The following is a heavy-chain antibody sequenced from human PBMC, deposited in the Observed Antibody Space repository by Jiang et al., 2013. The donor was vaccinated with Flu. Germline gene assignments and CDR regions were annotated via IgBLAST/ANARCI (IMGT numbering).Heavy chain of an antibody. J-gene: IGHJ4*02. Sequence: QTLSLTCDISGDSVSSNVAAWNWIRQSPSRGLEWLGRTYYNSKWYHDFAVSVKRRVTIDPDTSKNQFSLQLNSLTPEDTAVYYCARGYRSSFDYWGQGTQVTVSS. V-gene: IGHV6-1*01. CDR3: ARGYRSSFDY. D-gene: IGHD6-13*01. CDR2: TYYNSKWYH. CDR1: GDSVSSNVAA.